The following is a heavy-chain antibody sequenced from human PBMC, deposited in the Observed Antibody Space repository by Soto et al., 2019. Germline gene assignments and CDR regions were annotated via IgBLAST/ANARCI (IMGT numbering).Heavy chain of an antibody. Sequence: PGESVKISCKGSGYSFTSYWIGWVRQMPGKGLEWMGIIYPGDSDTRYSPSFQGQVTISADKSISTAYLQWSSLKASDTAMYYCARLAYCGGDCYNDAFDIWGQGTMVTVSS. J-gene: IGHJ3*02. V-gene: IGHV5-51*01. CDR2: IYPGDSDT. CDR3: ARLAYCGGDCYNDAFDI. D-gene: IGHD2-21*02. CDR1: GYSFTSYW.